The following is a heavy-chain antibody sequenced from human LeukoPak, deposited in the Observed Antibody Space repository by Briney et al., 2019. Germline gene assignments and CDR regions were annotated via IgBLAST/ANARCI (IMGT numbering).Heavy chain of an antibody. CDR2: MYHIGST. CDR3: ARFPSDSSGYFAY. V-gene: IGHV4-38-2*02. D-gene: IGHD3-22*01. CDR1: GYSISSGYY. J-gene: IGHJ4*02. Sequence: SETLSLTCTVSGYSISSGYYWGWIRQPPGKGLEWIGSMYHIGSTYFNPSLKSRVIISVDTSKNQFSLRLRSVTAADTAVYYCARFPSDSSGYFAYWGQGTLVTVSS.